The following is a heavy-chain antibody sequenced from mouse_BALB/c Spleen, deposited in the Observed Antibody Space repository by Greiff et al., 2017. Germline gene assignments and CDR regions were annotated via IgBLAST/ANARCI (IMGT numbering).Heavy chain of an antibody. CDR3: NGDSPYAMDY. CDR1: GFNIKDYY. CDR2: IDPENGDT. D-gene: IGHD1-1*02. J-gene: IGHJ2*01. V-gene: IGHV14-4*02. Sequence: VQLQQSGAELVRSGASVKLSCTASGFNIKDYYMHWVKQRPEQGLEWIGWIDPENGDTEYAPKFQGKATMTADTSSNTAYLQLSSLTSEDTAVYYCNGDSPYAMDYWGQGTTLTVSS.